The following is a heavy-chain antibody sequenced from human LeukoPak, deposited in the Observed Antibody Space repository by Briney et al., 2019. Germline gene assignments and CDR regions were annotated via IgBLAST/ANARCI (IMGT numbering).Heavy chain of an antibody. Sequence: GGSLRLSCAASRFTFSSYAMSWVRQAPGKGLEWVSAISGSGGSTYYADSVKGRFTISRDNSKNTLYLQMNSLRAEDTAVYYCAKGSSKVVDYYFDYWGQGTLVTVSS. D-gene: IGHD5-24*01. J-gene: IGHJ4*02. CDR2: ISGSGGST. V-gene: IGHV3-23*01. CDR3: AKGSSKVVDYYFDY. CDR1: RFTFSSYA.